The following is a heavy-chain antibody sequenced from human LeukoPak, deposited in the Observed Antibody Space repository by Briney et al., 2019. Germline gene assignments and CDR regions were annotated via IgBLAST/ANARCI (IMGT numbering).Heavy chain of an antibody. CDR3: ASLGRNYFDY. V-gene: IGHV1-2*02. CDR1: GYTFTSYG. J-gene: IGHJ4*02. CDR2: INPNSGGT. Sequence: ASVKASCKASGYTFTSYGIRWVRQAPGQGLEWMGWINPNSGGTNYAQKFQGRVTMTRETSISTAYMELSRLRSDDTAVYYCASLGRNYFDYWGQGTLVTVSS. D-gene: IGHD1-26*01.